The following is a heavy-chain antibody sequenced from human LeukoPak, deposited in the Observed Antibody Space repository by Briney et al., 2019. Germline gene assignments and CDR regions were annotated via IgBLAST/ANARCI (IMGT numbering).Heavy chain of an antibody. D-gene: IGHD4-23*01. CDR2: IKQDGSEK. V-gene: IGHV3-7*04. CDR3: ARVGGNTYYYYYYYMDV. J-gene: IGHJ6*03. Sequence: GGSLRLSCAASGFTFSSYWMSWVRQASGKGLEWVANIKQDGSEKYYVDSVKGRFTISRDNAKNSLYLQMNSLRAEDTAVYYCARVGGNTYYYYYYYMDVWGKGTTVTVSS. CDR1: GFTFSSYW.